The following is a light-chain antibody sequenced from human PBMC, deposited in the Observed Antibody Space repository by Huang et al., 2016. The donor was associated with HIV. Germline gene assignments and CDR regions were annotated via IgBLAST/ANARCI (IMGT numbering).Light chain of an antibody. J-gene: IGKJ4*01. CDR2: DTS. Sequence: EIVLTQSPATLSLSPGERATLSCRASQSVSSFLAWHQQKPGQAPRLLIYDTSNRATDISARFSGSGSGTDFTLTISSLEPEDFAVYYCQQRSDWPHTFGGGTKVEIK. V-gene: IGKV3-11*01. CDR1: QSVSSF. CDR3: QQRSDWPHT.